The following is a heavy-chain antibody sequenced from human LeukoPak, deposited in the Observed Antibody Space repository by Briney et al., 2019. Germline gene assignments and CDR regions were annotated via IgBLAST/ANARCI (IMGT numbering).Heavy chain of an antibody. CDR1: GGSISDYY. CDR3: ARGPSGSSPLWDY. D-gene: IGHD1-26*01. V-gene: IGHV4-4*07. Sequence: SGTLSLTCTVSGGSISDYYWSWIRQPAGKGLEWIGRIHTSGSTNYNPSLKSRVTISITKPKNQFSLKLSSVTAADTAVYYCARGPSGSSPLWDYWGQGTLVTVSS. CDR2: IHTSGST. J-gene: IGHJ4*02.